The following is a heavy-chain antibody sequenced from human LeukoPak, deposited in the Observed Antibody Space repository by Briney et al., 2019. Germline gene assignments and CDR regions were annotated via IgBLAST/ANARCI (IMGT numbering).Heavy chain of an antibody. J-gene: IGHJ4*02. CDR3: ARKHYYDSSGFFPPVDY. V-gene: IGHV3-66*01. D-gene: IGHD3-22*01. CDR1: GFTVSSDS. CDR2: IYSGGST. Sequence: GGSLRLSCAASGFTVSSDSMSWVRQAPGKGLEWVSVIYSGGSTFYADSVKGRFTISRDNSKNTLYLQMNSPRAEDTAVYYCARKHYYDSSGFFPPVDYWGQGTLVTVSS.